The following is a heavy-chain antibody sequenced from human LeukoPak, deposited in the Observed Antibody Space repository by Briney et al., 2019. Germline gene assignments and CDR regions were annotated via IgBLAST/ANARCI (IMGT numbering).Heavy chain of an antibody. D-gene: IGHD5-12*01. J-gene: IGHJ4*02. V-gene: IGHV6-1*01. CDR3: ARVFSSAYDTSFDY. CDR2: TYYRSKWYN. Sequence: SQTLSLTCAISGDSVSSNSAAWNWIRQSPSRGLEWLGRTYYRSKWYNNYAVSVKSRLTINPDTSKNQFSLQLNSVTPEDAAVYYCARVFSSAYDTSFDYWGQGTLVTDSS. CDR1: GDSVSSNSAA.